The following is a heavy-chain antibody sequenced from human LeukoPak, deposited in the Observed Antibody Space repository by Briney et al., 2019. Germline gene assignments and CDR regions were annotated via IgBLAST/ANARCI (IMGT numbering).Heavy chain of an antibody. CDR1: GFFFNSLA. D-gene: IGHD2-2*01. Sequence: GGSLTLSCAASGFFFNSLAMKWLRQARGRGVEAISTISGSGDSTCYADQVKGRFTSSRHNSNNTVHLHMHRIRAQDTAVYYCAKGGAGYCSRTSCLYYFDCWGQGTMASVSS. CDR3: AKGGAGYCSRTSCLYYFDC. V-gene: IGHV3-23*01. CDR2: ISGSGDST. J-gene: IGHJ4*02.